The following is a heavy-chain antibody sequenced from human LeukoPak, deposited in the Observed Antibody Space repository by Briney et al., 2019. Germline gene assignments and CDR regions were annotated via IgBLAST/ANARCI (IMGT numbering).Heavy chain of an antibody. J-gene: IGHJ4*02. Sequence: SETLSLTCTVSGGSISSYYWSWIRQPPGKGLEWIGYIYYSGSTNYNPSLKSRVTISVDTSKNQFSLKLSSVTAADTAVYYCARERIVGAFLLDYWGQGTLVTVSS. CDR1: GGSISSYY. V-gene: IGHV4-59*01. CDR3: ARERIVGAFLLDY. CDR2: IYYSGST. D-gene: IGHD1-26*01.